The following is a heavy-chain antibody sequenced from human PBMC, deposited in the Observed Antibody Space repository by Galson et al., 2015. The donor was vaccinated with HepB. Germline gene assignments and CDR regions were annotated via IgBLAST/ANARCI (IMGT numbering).Heavy chain of an antibody. D-gene: IGHD3-3*01. CDR2: IIPIFGTA. Sequence: VKVSCKASGGTFSSYAISWVRQAPGQGLEWMGGIIPIFGTANYAQKFQGRVTITADESTSTAYMELSSLRSEDTAVYYCARSQYYDFWSGYYPGDYYYYYMDVWGKGTTVTVSS. J-gene: IGHJ6*03. CDR1: GGTFSSYA. CDR3: ARSQYYDFWSGYYPGDYYYYYMDV. V-gene: IGHV1-69*01.